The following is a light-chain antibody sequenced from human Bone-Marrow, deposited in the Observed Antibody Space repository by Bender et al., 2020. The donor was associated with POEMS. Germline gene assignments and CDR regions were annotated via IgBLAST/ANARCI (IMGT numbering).Light chain of an antibody. V-gene: IGLV3-25*03. CDR3: QSADNTGTYRV. Sequence: SNELTQPPSVSVSPGQTARITCSGDALAKQYAYWYQQKAGQAPVLVIYKDSERPSGIPERFSGSTSGTTVTLSISGVQAEDEADYYCQSADNTGTYRVFGGGTKLTVL. CDR1: ALAKQY. J-gene: IGLJ2*01. CDR2: KDS.